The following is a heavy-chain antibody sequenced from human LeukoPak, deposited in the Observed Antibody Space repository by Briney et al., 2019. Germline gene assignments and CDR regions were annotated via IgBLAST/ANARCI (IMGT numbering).Heavy chain of an antibody. Sequence: PGGSLRLSCAASGFTFDDYAMHWVRQAPGMGLEWVSGISGNSGSTCYADSVKGRFTISRDNAKNSLYLQMNSLRAEDTALYYCAKTEGGVVATIFDYWGQGTLVTVSS. CDR3: AKTEGGVVATIFDY. V-gene: IGHV3-9*01. CDR2: ISGNSGST. J-gene: IGHJ4*02. D-gene: IGHD5-12*01. CDR1: GFTFDDYA.